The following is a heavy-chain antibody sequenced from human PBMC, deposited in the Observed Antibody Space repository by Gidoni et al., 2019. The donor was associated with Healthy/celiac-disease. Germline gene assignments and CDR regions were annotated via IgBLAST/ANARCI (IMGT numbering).Heavy chain of an antibody. CDR3: TTRLDSSGWYDHIDY. CDR1: GFTFSNAW. CDR2: IKSKTDGGTT. J-gene: IGHJ4*02. D-gene: IGHD6-19*01. Sequence: EVQLVESGGGLVKPGGSLRLSCAASGFTFSNAWMSWVRQAPGKGLEWVGRIKSKTDGGTTDYAAPVKGRFTISRDDSKNTLYLQMNSLKTEDTAVYYCTTRLDSSGWYDHIDYWGQGTLVTVSS. V-gene: IGHV3-15*01.